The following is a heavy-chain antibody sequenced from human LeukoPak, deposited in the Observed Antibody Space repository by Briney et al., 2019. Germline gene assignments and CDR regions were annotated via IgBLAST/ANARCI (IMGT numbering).Heavy chain of an antibody. V-gene: IGHV5-51*01. CDR2: IYPGDSDT. Sequence: GESLKISCKGSGYSFTSYWIGWVRQMPGKGLEWMGIIYPGDSDTRYSPSFQGQVTISADKSISTAYLQWSSLKASDTAMYYCAGRLDTIYDRGGAFDIWGQGTMVTVSS. J-gene: IGHJ3*02. CDR3: AGRLDTIYDRGGAFDI. D-gene: IGHD3-9*01. CDR1: GYSFTSYW.